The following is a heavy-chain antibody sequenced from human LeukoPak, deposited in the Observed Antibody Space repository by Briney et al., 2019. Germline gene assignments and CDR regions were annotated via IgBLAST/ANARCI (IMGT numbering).Heavy chain of an antibody. CDR3: ARERFVLRYFDY. D-gene: IGHD3-9*01. CDR2: IYYSGST. CDR1: GGSISSYY. Sequence: SETLSLTCTVSGGSISSYYWSWIRQPPGKGLEWIGYIYYSGSTNYNPSLKSRVTISVDTSKNQFSLKLSSVTAADTAMYYCARERFVLRYFDYWGQGTLVTVSS. J-gene: IGHJ4*02. V-gene: IGHV4-59*01.